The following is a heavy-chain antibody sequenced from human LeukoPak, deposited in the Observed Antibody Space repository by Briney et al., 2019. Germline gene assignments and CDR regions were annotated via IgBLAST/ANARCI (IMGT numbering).Heavy chain of an antibody. D-gene: IGHD5-24*01. J-gene: IGHJ4*02. Sequence: ASVKVSCKASGFSFSSYYMHWVRQAPGQGLEWMGRIIPILGIANYAQKFQGRVTITADKSTSTAYMELSSLRSEDTAVYYCARVGDGYKNYFDYWGQGTLVTVSS. CDR3: ARVGDGYKNYFDY. CDR1: GFSFSSYY. V-gene: IGHV1-69*04. CDR2: IIPILGIA.